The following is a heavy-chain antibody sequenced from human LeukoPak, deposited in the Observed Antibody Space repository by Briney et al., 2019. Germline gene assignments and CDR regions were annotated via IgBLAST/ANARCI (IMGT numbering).Heavy chain of an antibody. CDR2: IIPIFGTA. V-gene: IGHV1-69*13. CDR1: GGTFSSYA. Sequence: ASVKVSCKASGGTFSSYAISWVRQAPGQGLEWMGGIIPIFGTANYAQKFQGRVTITADESTSTAYMKLSSLRPEDTAVYYCAREGVASGFDYWGQGTLVTVSS. D-gene: IGHD6-19*01. CDR3: AREGVASGFDY. J-gene: IGHJ4*02.